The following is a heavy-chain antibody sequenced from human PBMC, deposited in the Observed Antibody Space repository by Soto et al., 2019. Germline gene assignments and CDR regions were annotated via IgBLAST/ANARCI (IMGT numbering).Heavy chain of an antibody. V-gene: IGHV3-64*04. CDR1: GFTFSSYA. CDR2: ISSNGGSI. D-gene: IGHD3-22*01. J-gene: IGHJ5*02. CDR3: ARDRTNYYDSSGYKNWFDP. Sequence: GSLRLSCAASGFTFSSYAMHWVRQAPGKGLEYVSAISSNGGSIYYANSVKGRFTISRGNAKNSLYLQMNSLRAEDTAVYYCARDRTNYYDSSGYKNWFDPWGQGTLVTVSS.